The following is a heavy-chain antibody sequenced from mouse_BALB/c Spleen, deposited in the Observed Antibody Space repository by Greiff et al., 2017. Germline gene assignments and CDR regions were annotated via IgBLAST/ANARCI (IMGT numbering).Heavy chain of an antibody. CDR3: ARGTVVAAWFAY. CDR1: GYSITSDYA. J-gene: IGHJ3*01. D-gene: IGHD1-1*01. Sequence: EVQLQQSGPGLVKPSQSLSLTCTVTGYSITSDYAWNWIRQFPGNKLEWMGYISYSGSTSYNPSLKSRISITRDTSKNQFFLQLNSVTTEDTATYYCARGTVVAAWFAYWGQGTLVTVSA. CDR2: ISYSGST. V-gene: IGHV3-2*02.